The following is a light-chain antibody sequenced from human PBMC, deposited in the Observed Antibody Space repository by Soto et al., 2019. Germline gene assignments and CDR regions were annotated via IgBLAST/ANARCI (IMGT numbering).Light chain of an antibody. CDR3: QPYANLHLIT. Sequence: DIQMTQSPSSLSASVGDTVTITCQASHDITKHLNWYQHKPGKAPKLLIFETSNLETGVPSRFSGSGSGTHFTFALTSLQPEDVATYYCQPYANLHLITFGPRTKVNIK. V-gene: IGKV1-33*01. CDR1: HDITKH. J-gene: IGKJ3*01. CDR2: ETS.